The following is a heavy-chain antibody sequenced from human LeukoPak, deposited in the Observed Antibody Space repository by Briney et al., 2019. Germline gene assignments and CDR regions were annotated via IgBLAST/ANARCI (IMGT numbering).Heavy chain of an antibody. Sequence: ESGPALVEPTQTLTLTCTFSGFSLRSSGMCATWIRQPPGKALEWLARIDWDNAKFHNTSLKTRLTVSKDTSKNQVVLTMTNMDPVDTATYYCARMYRRSGSHRDAFDIWGRGTMVTVSS. CDR1: GFSLRSSGMC. CDR2: IDWDNAK. CDR3: ARMYRRSGSHRDAFDI. V-gene: IGHV2-70*17. D-gene: IGHD1-26*01. J-gene: IGHJ3*02.